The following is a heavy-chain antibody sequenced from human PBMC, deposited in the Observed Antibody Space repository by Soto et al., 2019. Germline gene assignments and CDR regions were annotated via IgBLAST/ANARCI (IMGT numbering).Heavy chain of an antibody. CDR2: IWYDGSNK. CDR1: GFTFSSYG. V-gene: IGHV3-33*01. J-gene: IGHJ4*02. CDR3: ARGPRDGYIDY. Sequence: GGSLRLSCAASGFTFSSYGMHWVRQAPGKGLEWVAVIWYDGSNKYYADSVKGRFTISRDNSKNTLYLQMNSLRAEDTAVYYCARGPRDGYIDYWGQGTLVTVSS.